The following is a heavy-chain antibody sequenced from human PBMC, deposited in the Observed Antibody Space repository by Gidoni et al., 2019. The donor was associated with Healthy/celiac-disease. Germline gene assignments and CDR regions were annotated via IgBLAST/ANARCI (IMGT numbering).Heavy chain of an antibody. V-gene: IGHV1-69*08. Sequence: QVQLVQSGAEVKKPGSSVKVSCTASGGTFSSYTISWVRQAPGQGLEWMGRILPILGIANYAQKFQGRVTITADKSTSTAYMELSSLRSEDTAVYYCARDLGGYSGYRPGYYGMDVWGQGTTVTVSS. D-gene: IGHD5-12*01. CDR3: ARDLGGYSGYRPGYYGMDV. CDR2: ILPILGIA. CDR1: GGTFSSYT. J-gene: IGHJ6*02.